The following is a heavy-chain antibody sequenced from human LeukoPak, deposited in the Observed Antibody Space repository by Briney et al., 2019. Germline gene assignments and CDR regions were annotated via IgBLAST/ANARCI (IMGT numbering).Heavy chain of an antibody. CDR3: ARGRGWIDP. J-gene: IGHJ5*02. V-gene: IGHV3-7*01. CDR1: GFTFDDYG. CDR2: VNEDGSEQ. D-gene: IGHD5-24*01. Sequence: GGSLRLSCAASGFTFDDYGMSWVRQAPGKGLEWVANVNEDGSEQNYLDSVKGRFTISRDNAKNSVYLQMNSLRVEETAVYFCARGRGWIDPWGQGTLVTVSS.